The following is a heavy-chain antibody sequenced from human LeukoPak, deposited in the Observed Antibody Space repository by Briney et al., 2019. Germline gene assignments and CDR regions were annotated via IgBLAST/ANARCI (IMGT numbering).Heavy chain of an antibody. Sequence: PGGSLRLSCVVSGISLSNYAMTWVRQAPGKGLEWVSYISERGGSTTYADSVKGRCTISRDTSLNILYLQMNNLRAEDTAVYFCANRGVVNRGLLVIGYHQEAYHYDFWGQGVLVTVSS. CDR2: ISERGGST. CDR1: GISLSNYA. J-gene: IGHJ4*02. CDR3: ANRGVVNRGLLVIGYHQEAYHYDF. V-gene: IGHV3-23*01. D-gene: IGHD3-10*01.